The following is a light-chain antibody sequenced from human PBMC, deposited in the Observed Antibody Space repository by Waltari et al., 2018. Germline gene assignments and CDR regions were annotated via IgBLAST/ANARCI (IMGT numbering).Light chain of an antibody. CDR2: DVS. Sequence: QSALTQPRSVSGSPGQSVTISCTGTSSDVGVYHYVPWYQQHPGKAPKLMISDVSKRPSGVPDRFSGSKSGNTASLTISGLQAEDEADYYCCSYAGSYTLYVFGTGTKVTVL. J-gene: IGLJ1*01. CDR1: SSDVGVYHY. CDR3: CSYAGSYTLYV. V-gene: IGLV2-11*01.